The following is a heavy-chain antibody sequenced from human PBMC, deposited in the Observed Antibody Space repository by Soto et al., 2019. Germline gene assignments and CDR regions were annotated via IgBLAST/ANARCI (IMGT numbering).Heavy chain of an antibody. Sequence: SVKGSFKDTGGTFNSHAISWVRQAPVQGLEWMGGIIPFFKAANYAQKFQGRVTITADDSTSTAYMDLYSLRSEDTAVYYCARDVPLNYYDGTFSYYAMDVWGQGTKVTVS. CDR3: ARDVPLNYYDGTFSYYAMDV. CDR1: GGTFNSHA. D-gene: IGHD3-16*01. CDR2: IIPFFKAA. J-gene: IGHJ6*02. V-gene: IGHV1-69*13.